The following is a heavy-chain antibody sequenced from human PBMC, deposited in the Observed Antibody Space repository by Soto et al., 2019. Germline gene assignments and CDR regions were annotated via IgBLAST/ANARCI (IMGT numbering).Heavy chain of an antibody. Sequence: PSETLSLTCTVSGGSISSSSYYWGWIRQPPGKGLEWIGSIYYSGSTYYNPSLKSRVTISVDTSKNQFSLKLSSVTAEDTAVYFCAREGGNYYGDSGYYGYWGQGTLVTVSS. CDR2: IYYSGST. J-gene: IGHJ4*02. CDR1: GGSISSSSYY. V-gene: IGHV4-39*07. D-gene: IGHD3-22*01. CDR3: AREGGNYYGDSGYYGY.